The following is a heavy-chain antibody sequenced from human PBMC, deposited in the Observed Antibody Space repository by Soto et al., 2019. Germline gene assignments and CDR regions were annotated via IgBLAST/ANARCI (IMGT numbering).Heavy chain of an antibody. CDR1: GFTFSSYA. J-gene: IGHJ6*02. D-gene: IGHD3-22*01. V-gene: IGHV3-64D*08. CDR3: VKDLYYYDSSGYYRGSGYYYYGMDV. CDR2: ISSNGGST. Sequence: SLRLSCSASGFTFSSYAMHWVRQAPGKGLEYVSAISSNGGSTYYADSVKGRFTISRDNSKNTLYLQMSSLRAEDTAVYYCVKDLYYYDSSGYYRGSGYYYYGMDVWGQGTTVTVSS.